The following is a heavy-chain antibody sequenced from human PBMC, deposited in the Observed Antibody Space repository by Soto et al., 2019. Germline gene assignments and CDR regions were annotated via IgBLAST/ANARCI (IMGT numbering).Heavy chain of an antibody. V-gene: IGHV4-39*01. Sequence: SETLSLTCTVSGGSISSSSYYWGWIRQPPGKGLEWIGSIYYSGSTYYNPSLKSLITISVDTSKNQFSLKLSSVTAADTAVYYCARTRYCSSTSCYAHFSPGFDYWGQGTLVTVSS. D-gene: IGHD2-2*01. CDR3: ARTRYCSSTSCYAHFSPGFDY. CDR1: GGSISSSSYY. J-gene: IGHJ4*02. CDR2: IYYSGST.